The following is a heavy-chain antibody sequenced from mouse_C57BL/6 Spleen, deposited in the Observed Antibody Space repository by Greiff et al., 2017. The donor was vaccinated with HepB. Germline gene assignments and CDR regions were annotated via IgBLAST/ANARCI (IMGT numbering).Heavy chain of an antibody. D-gene: IGHD1-1*01. Sequence: QVQLQQSGPGLVAPSQSLSITCTVSGFSLTSYAISWVRQPPGKGLEWLGVIWTGGGTNYNSALKSRLSISKDNSKSQVFLKMNSLQTDDTARYYCARNRATTAVADWYFDVWGTGTTVTVSS. CDR2: IWTGGGT. V-gene: IGHV2-9-1*01. CDR1: GFSLTSYA. CDR3: ARNRATTAVADWYFDV. J-gene: IGHJ1*03.